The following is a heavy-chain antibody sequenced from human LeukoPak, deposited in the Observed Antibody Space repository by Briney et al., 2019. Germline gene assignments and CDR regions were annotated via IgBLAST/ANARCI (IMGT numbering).Heavy chain of an antibody. D-gene: IGHD3-10*01. CDR3: ARDGTRVRGVILVMDV. J-gene: IGHJ6*03. Sequence: TGGSLRLSCAASGFTFSSYSMNWVRQAPGKGLEWVSSISSSSYIYYADSVKGRFTISRDNAKNSLYLQMNSLRAEDTAVYYCARDGTRVRGVILVMDVWGKGTTVTVSS. CDR2: ISSSSYI. CDR1: GFTFSSYS. V-gene: IGHV3-21*01.